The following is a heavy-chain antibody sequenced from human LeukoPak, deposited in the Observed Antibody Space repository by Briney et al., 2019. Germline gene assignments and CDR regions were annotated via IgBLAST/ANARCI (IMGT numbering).Heavy chain of an antibody. V-gene: IGHV4-59*08. CDR3: ARTSIAAGGLYGMDV. Sequence: PSETLSLTCTVSGRLLSLYYWSWIRQPPGKGLEWVGYISYSGSTNYDPSLKSRVTISLDTSKNQFSLKLRSLTAATTAVYYCARTSIAAGGLYGMDVWGQGTTVTVSS. D-gene: IGHD6-13*01. J-gene: IGHJ6*02. CDR1: GRLLSLYY. CDR2: ISYSGST.